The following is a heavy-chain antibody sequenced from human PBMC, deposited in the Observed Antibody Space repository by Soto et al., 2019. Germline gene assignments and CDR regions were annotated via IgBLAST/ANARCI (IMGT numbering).Heavy chain of an antibody. V-gene: IGHV3-30-3*01. CDR1: GFTFSSYA. CDR3: AGGYSSGWYY. J-gene: IGHJ4*02. Sequence: QVQLVESGGGVVQPGRSLRLSCAASGFTFSSYAMHWVRQAPGKGLEWVAVISYDGSNKYYADSVKGRFTISRDNSKNTLYLQMNSLRAEDTAVYYCAGGYSSGWYYWDQGTLVTVSS. D-gene: IGHD6-19*01. CDR2: ISYDGSNK.